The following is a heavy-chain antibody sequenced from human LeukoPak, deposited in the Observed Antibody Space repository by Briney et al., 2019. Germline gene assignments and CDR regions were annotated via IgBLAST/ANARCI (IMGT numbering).Heavy chain of an antibody. V-gene: IGHV3-74*01. Sequence: PGGSLRLSCAASGFTFSSYWMHWVRQAPGKGLVWVSRINSDGSSTSYADSVKGRFTISRDNAKNTLHLQMNSLRAEDTAVYYCARDHTTQGGYYYYMDVWGKGTTVTVSS. D-gene: IGHD1-26*01. CDR3: ARDHTTQGGYYYYMDV. CDR1: GFTFSSYW. J-gene: IGHJ6*03. CDR2: INSDGSST.